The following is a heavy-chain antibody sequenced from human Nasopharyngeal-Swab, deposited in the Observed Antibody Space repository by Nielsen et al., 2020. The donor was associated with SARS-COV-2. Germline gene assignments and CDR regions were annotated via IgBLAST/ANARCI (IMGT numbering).Heavy chain of an antibody. CDR2: ISGDGSAT. Sequence: GGSLRLSSVASGFNFSSYWMNWVRQVPGKGLVWVSRISGDGSATSYADSVQGRFTISRDNARNTVFLQMNSLREEDTAVYYCEGIWSSNDAFDIWGQGTMVTVSS. V-gene: IGHV3-74*01. CDR1: GFNFSSYW. CDR3: EGIWSSNDAFDI. D-gene: IGHD2-15*01. J-gene: IGHJ3*02.